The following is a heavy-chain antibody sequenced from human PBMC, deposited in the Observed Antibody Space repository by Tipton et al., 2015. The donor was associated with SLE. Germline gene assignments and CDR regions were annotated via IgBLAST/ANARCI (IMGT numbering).Heavy chain of an antibody. V-gene: IGHV4-39*07. CDR1: GGSISSSKYY. CDR2: IYSSGST. J-gene: IGHJ4*02. CDR3: ARGGVSVLIRNCYFDY. D-gene: IGHD2-8*01. Sequence: LRLSCTVSGGSISSSKYYWGWIRQPPGKGLEWIGSIYSSGSTYYNPSLKSRVSISVDTSKNQFFLNLRSVTAADTAVYFCARGGVSVLIRNCYFDYWGQGSLVTVSS.